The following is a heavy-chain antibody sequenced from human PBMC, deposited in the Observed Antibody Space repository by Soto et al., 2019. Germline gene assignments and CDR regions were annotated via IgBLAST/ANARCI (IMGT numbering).Heavy chain of an antibody. D-gene: IGHD1-1*01. V-gene: IGHV3-23*01. CDR3: LTWTSGTPDY. CDR1: GFIFSNYA. J-gene: IGHJ4*02. Sequence: EVQLLESGGGLVQPGGPLRLSCAASGFIFSNYAMSWVRQAPGKGLEWLSGISGSASSTYYADSVKGRFTISRDNSKNTLYLQMNSLRAEDTAVYYCLTWTSGTPDYLGQGTLVIVSS. CDR2: ISGSASST.